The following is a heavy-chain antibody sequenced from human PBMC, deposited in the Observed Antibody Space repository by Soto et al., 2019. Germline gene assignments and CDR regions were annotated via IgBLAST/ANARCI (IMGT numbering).Heavy chain of an antibody. J-gene: IGHJ3*02. V-gene: IGHV4-34*01. CDR2: INHSGST. CDR3: ARFRAVVVVAASPDAFDI. D-gene: IGHD2-15*01. CDR1: GGSFSGYY. Sequence: ETLSLTCAVYGGSFSGYYWSWIRQPPGKGLEWIGEINHSGSTNYNPSLKSRVTISVDTSKNQFSLKLSSVTAADTAVYYCARFRAVVVVAASPDAFDIWGQGTMVTVSS.